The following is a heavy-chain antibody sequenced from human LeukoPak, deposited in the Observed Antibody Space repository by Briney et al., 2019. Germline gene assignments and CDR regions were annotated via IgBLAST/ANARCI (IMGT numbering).Heavy chain of an antibody. CDR3: AREFRHDYGGMGFDY. CDR1: GFTFSNAW. J-gene: IGHJ4*02. D-gene: IGHD4-23*01. Sequence: GGSLRLSCAASGFTFSNAWMSWVRQAPGKGLEWVSAISGSGGSTYYADSVKGRFTISRDNAKNSLYLQMNSLRAEDTAVYYCAREFRHDYGGMGFDYWGQGTLVTVSS. CDR2: ISGSGGST. V-gene: IGHV3-23*01.